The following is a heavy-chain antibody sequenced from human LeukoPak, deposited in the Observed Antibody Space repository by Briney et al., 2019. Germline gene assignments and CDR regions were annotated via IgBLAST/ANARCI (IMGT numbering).Heavy chain of an antibody. CDR2: IDPSGGST. D-gene: IGHD6-13*01. Sequence: ASVKVSCKASGYTFTSYYMHWVRQAPGQWLEWMGIIDPSGGSTSYAQKFQGRVTMTRDTSTSTVYMELSSLRSEDTAVYYCARDKQQLDYFDYWGQGTLVTVSS. V-gene: IGHV1-46*01. CDR3: ARDKQQLDYFDY. J-gene: IGHJ4*02. CDR1: GYTFTSYY.